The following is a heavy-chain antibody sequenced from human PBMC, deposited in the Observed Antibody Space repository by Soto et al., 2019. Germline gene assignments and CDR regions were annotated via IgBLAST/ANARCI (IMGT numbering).Heavy chain of an antibody. CDR2: IYYSENT. V-gene: IGHV4-30-4*01. D-gene: IGHD3-10*01. CDR3: ARDQWAMVRGVIIIYFDY. J-gene: IGHJ4*02. Sequence: QVQLQESGPGLVKPSQTLSLTCTVSGGSVSSGDYYWSWIRQPPGKGLEWIGYIYYSENTYYNPSLKSRVTISADTSKNQFSLKLSSVTAAYTAVYYCARDQWAMVRGVIIIYFDYWGQGTLVTVSS. CDR1: GGSVSSGDYY.